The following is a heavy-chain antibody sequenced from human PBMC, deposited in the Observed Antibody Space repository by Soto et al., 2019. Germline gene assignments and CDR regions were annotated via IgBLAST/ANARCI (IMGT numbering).Heavy chain of an antibody. CDR2: VDYSGNT. CDR3: ARDRGLFCSTATCVFRCFDP. CDR1: GVSIRDYY. V-gene: IGHV4-59*01. Sequence: PSETLSLTCTVSGVSIRDYYWSWVRQAPGKGLEWIGSVDYSGNTDYNHSLKSRVTISIDTSKSQFSLKLTSVTAADTAMYYCARDRGLFCSTATCVFRCFDPWGQGTLVTVSS. D-gene: IGHD2-2*01. J-gene: IGHJ5*02.